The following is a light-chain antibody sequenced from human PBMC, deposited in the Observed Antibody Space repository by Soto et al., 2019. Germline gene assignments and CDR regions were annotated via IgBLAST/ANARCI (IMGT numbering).Light chain of an antibody. Sequence: EIVLTQSPGTLSLSPGERATLSCRASQSVNSTYLAWYQQNPGQAPRLLIYGASSRATGIPDRFSGSRSGTDFTLTISRLEPEDFAVYFCQQYGSSSYTFGQGTKLEIK. V-gene: IGKV3-20*01. CDR3: QQYGSSSYT. CDR2: GAS. CDR1: QSVNSTY. J-gene: IGKJ2*01.